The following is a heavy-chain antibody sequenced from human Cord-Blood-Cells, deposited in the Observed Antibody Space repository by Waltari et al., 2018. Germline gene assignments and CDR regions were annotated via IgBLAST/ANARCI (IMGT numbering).Heavy chain of an antibody. V-gene: IGHV4-30-2*01. J-gene: IGHJ4*02. CDR1: GGSISSGGYS. Sequence: QLQLQESGSGLVKPSQTLSLTCAVSGGSISSGGYSWTWIRQPPGKGLEWIGYIYHSGITYYNPSLKSRVTRSVDRSKKQLSLKLSSGTAADTAVYYCARVWRYCGFDDWGQGTLVTVSS. CDR2: IYHSGIT. CDR3: ARVWRYCGFDD. D-gene: IGHD2-21*01.